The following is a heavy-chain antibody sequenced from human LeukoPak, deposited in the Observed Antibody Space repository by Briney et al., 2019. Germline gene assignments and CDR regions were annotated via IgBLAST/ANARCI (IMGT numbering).Heavy chain of an antibody. D-gene: IGHD3-22*01. CDR1: GYTFTSYA. CDR2: SNAGNGNT. V-gene: IGHV1-3*02. J-gene: IGHJ4*02. Sequence: ASVKVSCKASGYTFTSYAMHWVRQAPGQRLEWMGWSNAGNGNTKYSQEFQGRVTITRDTSASTAYMELSSLRSEDTAVYYCAKDVGYYDSSGYSVDYWGQGTLVTVSS. CDR3: AKDVGYYDSSGYSVDY.